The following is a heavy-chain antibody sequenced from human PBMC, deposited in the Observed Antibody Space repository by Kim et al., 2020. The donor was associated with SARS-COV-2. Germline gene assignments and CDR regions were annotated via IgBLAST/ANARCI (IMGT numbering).Heavy chain of an antibody. J-gene: IGHJ5*02. CDR3: ARVQELIQIRYFDWLSPSGWFDP. D-gene: IGHD3-9*01. CDR2: IKQDGSEK. CDR1: GFTFSSYW. Sequence: GGSLRLSCAASGFTFSSYWMSWVRQAPGKGLEWVANIKQDGSEKYYVDSVKGRFTISRDNAKNSLYLQMNSLRAEDTAVYYCARVQELIQIRYFDWLSPSGWFDPWGQGTLVTVSS. V-gene: IGHV3-7*01.